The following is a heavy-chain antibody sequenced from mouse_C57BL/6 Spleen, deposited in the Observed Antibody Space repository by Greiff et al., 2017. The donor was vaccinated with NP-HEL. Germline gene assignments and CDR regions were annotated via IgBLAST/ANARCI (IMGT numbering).Heavy chain of an antibody. J-gene: IGHJ4*01. Sequence: VQLQQSGPGLVQPSQSLSITCTVSGFSLTSYGVHWVRQSPGKGLEWLGVIWSGGSTDYNAAFISRLSISKDNSKSQVFFKMNSLQADDTAIYYCASDGYYKPSYAMDYWGQGTSVTVSS. V-gene: IGHV2-2*01. CDR2: IWSGGST. CDR1: GFSLTSYG. D-gene: IGHD2-3*01. CDR3: ASDGYYKPSYAMDY.